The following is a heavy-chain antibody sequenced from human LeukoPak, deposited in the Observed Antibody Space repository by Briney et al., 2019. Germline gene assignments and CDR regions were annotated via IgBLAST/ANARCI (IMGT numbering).Heavy chain of an antibody. V-gene: IGHV1-8*01. CDR1: GYTFTSYD. Sequence: ASVKVSCKASGYTFTSYDINWVRQATGQGLEWMGWMNPNSGNTGYAQKFQGRVTMTRNTSISTAYMELSSLRSEDTAVCYCARGSEPYDFWSGYYRYYYYYMDVWGKGTTVTVSS. D-gene: IGHD3-3*01. CDR3: ARGSEPYDFWSGYYRYYYYYMDV. J-gene: IGHJ6*03. CDR2: MNPNSGNT.